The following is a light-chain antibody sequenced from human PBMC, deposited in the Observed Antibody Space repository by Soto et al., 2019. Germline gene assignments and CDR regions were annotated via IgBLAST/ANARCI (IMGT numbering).Light chain of an antibody. Sequence: DIQMTQSPSSLSASVGDRVTITCQASHDIRNYLNWYQQKPGQAPNLLIHDASRLQAGVPSRFSGSGSGTEFTLTISSLQSEDFAVYYCQQYNNWPLYTFGQGTKLEIK. V-gene: IGKV1-33*01. CDR3: QQYNNWPLYT. J-gene: IGKJ2*01. CDR2: DAS. CDR1: HDIRNY.